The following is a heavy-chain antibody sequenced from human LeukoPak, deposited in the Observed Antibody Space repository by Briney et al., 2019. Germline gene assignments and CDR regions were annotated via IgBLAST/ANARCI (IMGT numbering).Heavy chain of an antibody. Sequence: GRSLRLSCAVSGFTFDDYAMHWVRQAPGKGLEWVSGISWNSGSIGYADSVKGRFTISRDNAKNSLYLQMNSLRAEDTALYYCAKDHIAAAGTGAFDIWGQGTMVTVSS. J-gene: IGHJ3*02. CDR1: GFTFDDYA. CDR2: ISWNSGSI. V-gene: IGHV3-9*01. D-gene: IGHD6-13*01. CDR3: AKDHIAAAGTGAFDI.